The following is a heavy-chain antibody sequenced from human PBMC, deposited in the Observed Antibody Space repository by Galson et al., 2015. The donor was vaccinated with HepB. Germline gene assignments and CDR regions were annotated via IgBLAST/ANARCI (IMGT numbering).Heavy chain of an antibody. Sequence: SLRLSCAASGFTLSIYEMNWVRQAPGKGLEWVSYISSSGSTIYYADSVKGRFTISRDNVKKSLYLQMNSMRAEDTAVYYCARVLRYFDLWGRGTLVTVSS. CDR3: ARVLRYFDL. CDR2: ISSSGSTI. D-gene: IGHD1-26*01. J-gene: IGHJ2*01. CDR1: GFTLSIYE. V-gene: IGHV3-48*03.